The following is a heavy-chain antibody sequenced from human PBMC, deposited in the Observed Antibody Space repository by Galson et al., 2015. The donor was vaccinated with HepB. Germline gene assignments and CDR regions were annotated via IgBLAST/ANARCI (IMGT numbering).Heavy chain of an antibody. CDR1: GGNLLYYA. CDR2: IIPIVGTP. CDR3: ACSTATQFGEIDY. J-gene: IGHJ4*02. D-gene: IGHD3-16*01. V-gene: IGHV1-69*06. Sequence: SVKVSCKASGGNLLYYALSWVRQAPGQGLEWMGGIIPIVGTPNFAQKFQDRVTITADKPTRTLYMELSSLGSEDTAVYYCACSTATQFGEIDYWGQGTLITVSS.